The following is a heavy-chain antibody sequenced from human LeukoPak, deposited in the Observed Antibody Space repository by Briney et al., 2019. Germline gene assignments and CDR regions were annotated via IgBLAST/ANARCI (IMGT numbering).Heavy chain of an antibody. D-gene: IGHD5-18*01. CDR3: AKDKAMVTVGGLDY. V-gene: IGHV3-53*01. CDR2: IYSDNT. Sequence: GGSLRLSCTVSGFTVSSNSMSWVRQAPGKGLEWVSFIYSDNTHYSDSVKGRFTISRDNSKNTLYLQMNSLRAEDTAVYYCAKDKAMVTVGGLDYWGQGTLVTVSS. J-gene: IGHJ4*02. CDR1: GFTVSSNS.